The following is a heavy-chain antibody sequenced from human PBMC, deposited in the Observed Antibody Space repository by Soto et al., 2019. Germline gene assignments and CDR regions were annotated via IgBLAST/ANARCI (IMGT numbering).Heavy chain of an antibody. CDR1: GGSISSSSYY. V-gene: IGHV4-39*01. CDR2: IYYSGST. CDR3: ASPKIAFYNWFDP. D-gene: IGHD3-3*02. Sequence: SGPLTLTCTDSGGSISSSSYYSGWIRQPPGKGLEWIGSIYYSGSTYYNPSLKSRVTISVDTSKNQFSLKLSSVTAADTAVYYCASPKIAFYNWFDPWGQGTLVTVS. J-gene: IGHJ5*02.